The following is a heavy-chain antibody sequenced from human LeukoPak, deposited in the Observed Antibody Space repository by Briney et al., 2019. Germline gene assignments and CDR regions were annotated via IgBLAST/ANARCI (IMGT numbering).Heavy chain of an antibody. CDR2: IIPILGIT. Sequence: SVKVSCKASGGTFSNYAISWVRQAPGQGLEWMGRIIPILGITNYAQNFQGRVTITADKSTSTAYMELSSLGSEDTAVYYCAGDRRMYYYDSSGYYYDAFGMWGQGTMVTVSS. V-gene: IGHV1-69*04. CDR3: AGDRRMYYYDSSGYYYDAFGM. J-gene: IGHJ3*02. CDR1: GGTFSNYA. D-gene: IGHD3-22*01.